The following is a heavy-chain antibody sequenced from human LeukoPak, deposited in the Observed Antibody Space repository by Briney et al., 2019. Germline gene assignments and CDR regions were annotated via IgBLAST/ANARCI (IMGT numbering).Heavy chain of an antibody. V-gene: IGHV1-18*01. CDR3: ATEGYTYGLPVGYFDY. CDR1: GYTFTSYG. Sequence: ASVKVSCKASGYTFTSYGISWVRQAPGQGLEWMGWISAYNGNTNYAQKLQGRVTMTTDTSTSTAYMELRSLRSDDTAVYYCATEGYTYGLPVGYFDYWGQGTLVTVSS. D-gene: IGHD5-18*01. J-gene: IGHJ4*02. CDR2: ISAYNGNT.